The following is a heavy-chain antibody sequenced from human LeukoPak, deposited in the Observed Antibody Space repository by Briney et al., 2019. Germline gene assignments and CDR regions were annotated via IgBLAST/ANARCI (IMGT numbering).Heavy chain of an antibody. CDR1: GYSFTSYW. CDR3: ARHEANNWGSVRSPYY. V-gene: IGHV5-51*01. Sequence: GESLKISCKGSGYSFTSYWIGWVRQMPGKGLEWMGVIYPGDSDTRYSPSFQGQVTISADKSISTAYLQWSSLKASDTATYYCARHEANNWGSVRSPYYWGQGTLVTVSS. J-gene: IGHJ4*02. D-gene: IGHD7-27*01. CDR2: IYPGDSDT.